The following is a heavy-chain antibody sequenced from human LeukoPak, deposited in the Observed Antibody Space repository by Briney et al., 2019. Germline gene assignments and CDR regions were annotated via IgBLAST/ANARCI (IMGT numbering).Heavy chain of an antibody. V-gene: IGHV3-74*01. D-gene: IGHD2-15*01. CDR2: INKDGSTT. J-gene: IGHJ5*02. CDR3: ARAQWCPLLLDP. Sequence: TGGSLTLSCAASGFTFTTYAMSWVRQAPGKGLVWVSTINKDGSTTGYADSVRGRFTISRDNAKNTLFLQMNSLRADDTAIYYCARAQWCPLLLDPWGQGTLVTVSS. CDR1: GFTFTTYA.